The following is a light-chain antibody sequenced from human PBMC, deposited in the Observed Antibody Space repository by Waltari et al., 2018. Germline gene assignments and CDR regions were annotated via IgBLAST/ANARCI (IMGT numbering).Light chain of an antibody. CDR1: HFNSGSTT. J-gene: IGLJ3*02. Sequence: SVLPQPPSASGTPGPTGPLSSSGSHFNSGSTTARWYQQLPGTAPKLLIYSDYQRPSGVPDRFSASKSGTSASLAISGLQSEDEADYYCSSWDDRLSGVVLGEGTKLTVL. V-gene: IGLV1-44*01. CDR2: SDY. CDR3: SSWDDRLSGVV.